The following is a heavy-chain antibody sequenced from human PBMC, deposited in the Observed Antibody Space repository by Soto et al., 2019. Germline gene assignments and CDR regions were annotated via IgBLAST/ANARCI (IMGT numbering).Heavy chain of an antibody. CDR1: GFIVSSNY. CDR3: VARSNGADF. Sequence: EVQLVETGGGLIQPGGSLRLSCAASGFIVSSNYMSWVRQAPGKGLDWVSVIYSGGSTYHADSLKGRFTTSRDNSKNTQYLQKNNLRAEDTAVYYCVARSNGADFWGQGTLVTVSS. CDR2: IYSGGST. D-gene: IGHD4-4*01. V-gene: IGHV3-53*02. J-gene: IGHJ4*02.